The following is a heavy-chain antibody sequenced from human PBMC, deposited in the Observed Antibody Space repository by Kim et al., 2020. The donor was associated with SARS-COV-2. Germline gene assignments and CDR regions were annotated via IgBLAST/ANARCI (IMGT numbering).Heavy chain of an antibody. Sequence: SETLSLTCTVSGGSISSGGYYWSLIRQHPGKGLEWIGYIYSSGSTYYNPSLKSRVTISVDTSKNQFSLKLSSVTAADTAVYYCARGILITIFGVVAHLDYWGQGTLVTVSS. D-gene: IGHD3-3*01. V-gene: IGHV4-31*03. CDR2: IYSSGST. CDR1: GGSISSGGYY. CDR3: ARGILITIFGVVAHLDY. J-gene: IGHJ4*02.